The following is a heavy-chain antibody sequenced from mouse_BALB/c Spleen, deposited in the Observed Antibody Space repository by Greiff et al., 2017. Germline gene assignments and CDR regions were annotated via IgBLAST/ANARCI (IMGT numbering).Heavy chain of an antibody. D-gene: IGHD3-2*02. CDR3: AKEGNPQGALDY. CDR2: ILPGSGST. Sequence: LQESGAELMKPGASVKISCTATGYTFSSYWIEWVKQRPGHGLEWIGEILPGSGSTNYNEKFKGQATFTADTSSNTAYMQLSSLTSEDSAVYYCAKEGNPQGALDYWGQGTPVTVSA. J-gene: IGHJ4*01. V-gene: IGHV1-9*01. CDR1: GYTFSSYW.